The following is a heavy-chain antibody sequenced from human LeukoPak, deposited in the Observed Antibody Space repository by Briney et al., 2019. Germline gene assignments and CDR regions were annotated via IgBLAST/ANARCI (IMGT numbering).Heavy chain of an antibody. D-gene: IGHD3-10*02. Sequence: HPGGSLRLSCAASGFTFSSYEMNWVRQAPGKGLEWVSYISSSGSTIYYADSVKGRFTISRDNAKNSLYLQMNSLRAEDTAVYYCAELGITMIGGVWGKGTTVAISS. J-gene: IGHJ6*04. V-gene: IGHV3-48*03. CDR3: AELGITMIGGV. CDR2: ISSSGSTI. CDR1: GFTFSSYE.